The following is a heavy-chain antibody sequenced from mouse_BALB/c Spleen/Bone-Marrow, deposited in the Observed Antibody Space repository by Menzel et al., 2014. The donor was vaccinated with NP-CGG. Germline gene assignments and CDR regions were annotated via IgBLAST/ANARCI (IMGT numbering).Heavy chain of an antibody. D-gene: IGHD1-1*01. V-gene: IGHV1-67*01. CDR3: ARRPYGSSYDFDY. CDR1: GYTFTDYA. CDR2: ISTYSGNT. J-gene: IGHJ2*01. Sequence: VQLEESGPELVRPGVSVKISCKGSGYTFTDYAMHWVKQSHAKSLEWIGVISTYSGNTDYNQKFKGKATMTVDKSSSTAYMELARLTSEDSAIYYCARRPYGSSYDFDYWGQGTTLTVSS.